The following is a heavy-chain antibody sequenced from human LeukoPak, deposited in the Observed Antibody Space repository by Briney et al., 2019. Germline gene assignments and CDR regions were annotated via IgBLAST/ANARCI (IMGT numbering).Heavy chain of an antibody. Sequence: GGSLRLSCAASGFTFTSYGISWVRQAPGQGLEWMGWISAYNGNTNYAQKLQGRVTMTTDTSTSTAYMELRSLRSDDTAVYYCARDMFHYSSSWFAYYYYGMDVWGQGTTVTVSS. CDR2: ISAYNGNT. CDR1: GFTFTSYG. V-gene: IGHV1-18*01. CDR3: ARDMFHYSSSWFAYYYYGMDV. J-gene: IGHJ6*02. D-gene: IGHD6-13*01.